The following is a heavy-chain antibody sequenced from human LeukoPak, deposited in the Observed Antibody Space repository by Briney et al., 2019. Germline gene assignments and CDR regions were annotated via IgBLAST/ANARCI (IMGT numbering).Heavy chain of an antibody. J-gene: IGHJ4*02. Sequence: ASVKVSCKASGYTFTGYYMHWVRQAPGQGLEWMGWINPNSGGTNYAQKFQGRVTMTRDTSISTAYMELRSLKSDDTAVYYCARASYCSDGSCYSDYWGQGTLVTVSS. CDR2: INPNSGGT. V-gene: IGHV1-2*02. CDR3: ARASYCSDGSCYSDY. CDR1: GYTFTGYY. D-gene: IGHD2-15*01.